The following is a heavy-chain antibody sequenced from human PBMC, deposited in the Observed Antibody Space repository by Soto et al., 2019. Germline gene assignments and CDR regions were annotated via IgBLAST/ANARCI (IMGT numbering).Heavy chain of an antibody. Sequence: SVKVSCKASGVTFSSYAISWVRQAPGQGLEWMGGIIPIFGTANYAQKFQGRVTITADESTSTAYMELSSLRSEDTAVYYCARDTWFGELPLRGMDVWGQGTTVTVS. CDR3: ARDTWFGELPLRGMDV. CDR1: GVTFSSYA. V-gene: IGHV1-69*13. D-gene: IGHD3-10*01. J-gene: IGHJ6*02. CDR2: IIPIFGTA.